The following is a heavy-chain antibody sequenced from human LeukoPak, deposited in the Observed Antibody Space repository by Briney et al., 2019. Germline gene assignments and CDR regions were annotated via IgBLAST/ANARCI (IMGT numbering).Heavy chain of an antibody. V-gene: IGHV3-30-3*01. CDR1: GFTFSSYA. Sequence: GGSLRLSCAASGFTFSSYAMHWVRQAPGKGLEWVAVISYDGSNKYYADSVKGRFTISRDNSKNTLYLQMNSLRAEDTGVYYCARGLYYYDSSGLGYWGQGTLVTVSS. D-gene: IGHD3-22*01. CDR2: ISYDGSNK. CDR3: ARGLYYYDSSGLGY. J-gene: IGHJ4*02.